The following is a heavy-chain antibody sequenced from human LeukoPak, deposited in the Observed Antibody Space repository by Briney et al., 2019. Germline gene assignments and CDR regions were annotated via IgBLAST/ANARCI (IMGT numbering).Heavy chain of an antibody. CDR3: AKDPLAYCGGDCYSAYYGMDV. D-gene: IGHD2-21*02. CDR1: GFTFSSYA. V-gene: IGHV3-23*01. J-gene: IGHJ6*02. Sequence: GGSLRLSCAASGFTFSSYAMSWVRQAPGKGLEWVSAISGSGGSTYYADSVKGRFTISRDNSKNTLYLQMNSLRAEDTAVYYCAKDPLAYCGGDCYSAYYGMDVWGQGTTVTVSS. CDR2: ISGSGGST.